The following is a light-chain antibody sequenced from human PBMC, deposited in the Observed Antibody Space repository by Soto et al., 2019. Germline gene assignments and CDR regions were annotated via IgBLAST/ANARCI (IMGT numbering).Light chain of an antibody. Sequence: DIEMTQSPSTLSSSVGDRLTITCRASQSISSWLAWFQQKPGRAPKLLIYDASSLESGVPSRFSGSGSGTEFTLTISGLQPDDFATYYCQHQRTFGQGTKVDIK. CDR2: DAS. J-gene: IGKJ1*01. CDR1: QSISSW. CDR3: QHQRT. V-gene: IGKV1-5*01.